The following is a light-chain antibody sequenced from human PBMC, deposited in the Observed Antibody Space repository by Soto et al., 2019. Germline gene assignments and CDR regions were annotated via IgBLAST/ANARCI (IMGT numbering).Light chain of an antibody. V-gene: IGLV2-14*01. CDR2: DVS. CDR1: SSDVGGYNY. CDR3: SSYTSTSTPYV. Sequence: QSALTQPASVSRSPGQSITKTSTGTSSDVGGYNYVSWYQQHPGKAPKLMIYDVSNRPSGVSNRFSGSKSGNTASLTISGLQAEDEADYYCSSYTSTSTPYVFGTGTKVTVL. J-gene: IGLJ1*01.